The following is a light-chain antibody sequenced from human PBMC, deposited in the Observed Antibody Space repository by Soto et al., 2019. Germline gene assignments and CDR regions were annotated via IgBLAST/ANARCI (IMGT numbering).Light chain of an antibody. CDR3: SSYTSSSTYVV. CDR1: SGDIGGYNY. J-gene: IGLJ2*01. V-gene: IGLV2-14*01. Sequence: QSALTQPASVSGSPGQSITISCTGTSGDIGGYNYVSWYQQHPGKAPKLMIYDVSNRPSGVSNRVSGSKSGNTASLTISGLQAEDEADYYCSSYTSSSTYVVFGGGTKLTVL. CDR2: DVS.